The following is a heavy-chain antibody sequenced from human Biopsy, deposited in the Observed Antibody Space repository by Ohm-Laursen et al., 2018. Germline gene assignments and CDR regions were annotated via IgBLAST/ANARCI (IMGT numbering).Heavy chain of an antibody. CDR1: GFTFTNYT. J-gene: IGHJ4*02. V-gene: IGHV3-21*04. Sequence: SLRLSCAASGFTFTNYTMNWVRQAPGKGLEWVSSISSGSSYIYYADSVKGRFTISRDNAKNSLYLQMNSLTVEDTAVYYCARDGAGSYHDYWGQGTLVTVSS. CDR3: ARDGAGSYHDY. CDR2: ISSGSSYI. D-gene: IGHD3-10*01.